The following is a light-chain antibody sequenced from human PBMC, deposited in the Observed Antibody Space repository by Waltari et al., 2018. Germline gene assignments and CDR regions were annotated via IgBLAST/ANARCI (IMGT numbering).Light chain of an antibody. CDR3: QVWDSRSSWV. Sequence: SYELTQPLSVSVALGQTASITCGGNNIESQDAHWYQQKPGQAPVLVLFRDTNRASGIPERFSGSNSGNTATLTITRAQAGDEADYYCQVWDSRSSWVFGGGTKLTVL. V-gene: IGLV3-9*01. CDR2: RDT. CDR1: NIESQD. J-gene: IGLJ3*02.